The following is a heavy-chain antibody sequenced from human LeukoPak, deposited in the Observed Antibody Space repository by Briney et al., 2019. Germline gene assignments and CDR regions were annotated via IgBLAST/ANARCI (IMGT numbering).Heavy chain of an antibody. D-gene: IGHD3-22*01. CDR1: GFTFSSYA. CDR3: AKGTSGYYDSSSYYMDWFDS. V-gene: IGHV3-30-3*01. J-gene: IGHJ5*01. CDR2: ISYDGSNK. Sequence: PGRSLRLSCAASGFTFSSYAMHWVRQAPGKGLEWVAVISYDGSNKYYADSVKGRFTISRDNSKNTLYLQMNSLRAEDTAVYYCAKGTSGYYDSSSYYMDWFDSWGQGTLVTVSS.